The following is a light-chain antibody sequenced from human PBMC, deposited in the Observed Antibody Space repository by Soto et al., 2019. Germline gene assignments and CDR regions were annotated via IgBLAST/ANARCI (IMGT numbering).Light chain of an antibody. Sequence: DIQMTQSPSTLSGSVGDRFTTTCGASQTISSWLAWYQQKQGKXXKXXIYKASTLKSGVPSRFSGSGSGTELTITISSLQPDDFETYYCQHYKSYSEAFGQGTKVDI. V-gene: IGKV1-5*03. CDR3: QHYKSYSEA. CDR2: KAS. J-gene: IGKJ1*01. CDR1: QTISSW.